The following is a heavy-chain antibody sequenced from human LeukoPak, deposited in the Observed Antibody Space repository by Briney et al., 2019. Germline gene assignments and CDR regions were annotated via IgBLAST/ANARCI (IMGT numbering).Heavy chain of an antibody. CDR3: ARDGDFDY. CDR2: ICLTSRYI. V-gene: IGHV3-21*01. D-gene: IGHD7-27*01. CDR1: GSTLSRYS. J-gene: IGHJ4*02. Sequence: PGGSLRLSCAASGSTLSRYSMNWVGEAPGKGLESISSICLTSRYIFYADSVKRRFSISRDNAKNSLYLQMNSLRAEDTAVYYFARDGDFDYWGQGTLVTVSS.